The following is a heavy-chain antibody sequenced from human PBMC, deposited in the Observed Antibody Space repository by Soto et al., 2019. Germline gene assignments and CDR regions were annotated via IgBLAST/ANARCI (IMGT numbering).Heavy chain of an antibody. CDR2: IWHDGSNK. CDR1: GFSFSNYG. V-gene: IGHV3-33*03. D-gene: IGHD1-26*01. CDR3: ASYTREGNLLPSDY. J-gene: IGHJ4*02. Sequence: QAQLVESGGGVVQPGRSLRLSCTASGFSFSNYGMHWFRQAPGKGLEWVAVIWHDGSNKYYVDFVNGRLTISRDNVKITLSLQFNSKRVEDKALYYCASYTREGNLLPSDYWGQGTPVVVSS.